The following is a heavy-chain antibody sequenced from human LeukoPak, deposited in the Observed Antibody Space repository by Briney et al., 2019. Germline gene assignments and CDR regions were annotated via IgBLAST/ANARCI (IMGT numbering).Heavy chain of an antibody. CDR1: GFTFSSYA. CDR3: ARGYSYGYPDY. J-gene: IGHJ4*02. Sequence: GGSLRLSCAASGFTFSSYAMSWVRQAPGKGLEWVSAISGSGGSTYYADSVKGRFTISRDNSKNTLYLQMNNLRPEDTAVYYCARGYSYGYPDYWGQGTLVTVSS. D-gene: IGHD5-18*01. CDR2: ISGSGGST. V-gene: IGHV3-23*01.